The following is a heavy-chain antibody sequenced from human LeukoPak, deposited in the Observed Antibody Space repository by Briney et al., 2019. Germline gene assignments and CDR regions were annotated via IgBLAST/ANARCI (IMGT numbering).Heavy chain of an antibody. V-gene: IGHV4-39*01. CDR3: ASGTSTFYELYF. Sequence: SETLSLTCTVSGGSISSSTYYWGWIRQPPGKGLEWVGSFFYSGSTYYNPSLKSRLTMSVDTSNNQFSLKLMSVTAADTAVYYCASGTSTFYELYFWGQGTLVTVSS. CDR1: GGSISSSTYY. D-gene: IGHD2-2*01. CDR2: FFYSGST. J-gene: IGHJ4*02.